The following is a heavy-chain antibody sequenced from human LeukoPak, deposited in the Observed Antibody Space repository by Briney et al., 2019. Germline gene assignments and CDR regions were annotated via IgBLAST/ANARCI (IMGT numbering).Heavy chain of an antibody. J-gene: IGHJ6*04. CDR2: INEDGSEK. CDR3: AELGITMIGGV. Sequence: GGSLRLSCAASGLTFSRYWMTWVRQAPGKGLEWVANINEDGSEKYYMDPVKGRFTISRDNAKNSLYLQMNSLRAEDTAVYYCAELGITMIGGVWGKGTTVTISS. CDR1: GLTFSRYW. D-gene: IGHD3-10*02. V-gene: IGHV3-7*01.